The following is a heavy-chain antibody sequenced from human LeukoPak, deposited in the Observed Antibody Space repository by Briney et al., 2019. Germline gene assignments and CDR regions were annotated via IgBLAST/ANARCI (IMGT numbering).Heavy chain of an antibody. Sequence: PSETLSLTCAVYGGSFSGYYWSWIRQPPGKGLEWIGEINHSGSTNYNPSLKSRVTISVDTSKNQFSLKLSSVTAADTAVYYCARALFSITMVRGGNEDVNYYYYYYMDVWGKGTTVTVSS. CDR2: INHSGST. CDR1: GGSFSGYY. CDR3: ARALFSITMVRGGNEDVNYYYYYYMDV. D-gene: IGHD3-10*01. J-gene: IGHJ6*03. V-gene: IGHV4-34*01.